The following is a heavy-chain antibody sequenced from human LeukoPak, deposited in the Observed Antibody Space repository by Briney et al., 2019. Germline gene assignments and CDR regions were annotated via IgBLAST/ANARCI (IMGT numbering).Heavy chain of an antibody. CDR2: ISSSSSYI. D-gene: IGHD2-15*01. CDR1: GFTFSSYS. V-gene: IGHV3-21*01. CDR3: ARDLVVVVAATRDY. Sequence: GGSLRLSCAASGFTFSSYSMNWVRQAPGKGLEWVSSISSSSSYIYYADSVKGRFTISRDNAKNSLYLQMNSPRAEDTAVYYCARDLVVVVAATRDYWGQGTLVTVSS. J-gene: IGHJ4*02.